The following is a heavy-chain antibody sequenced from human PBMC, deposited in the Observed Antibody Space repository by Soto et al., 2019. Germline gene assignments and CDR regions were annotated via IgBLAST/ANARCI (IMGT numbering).Heavy chain of an antibody. CDR1: GGTFSTYA. Sequence: QVQLVQSGAEVKKPGSSVKVSCKAFGGTFSTYAISWVRQAPGQGLEWMGGIIPIFGTKKYAQKFQGRVAITADESTNTAYMELRSLTSEDTALYYCAKNRGYSNGFENWFDPWGQGPLVTVSS. J-gene: IGHJ5*02. CDR2: IIPIFGTK. V-gene: IGHV1-69*01. D-gene: IGHD5-18*01. CDR3: AKNRGYSNGFENWFDP.